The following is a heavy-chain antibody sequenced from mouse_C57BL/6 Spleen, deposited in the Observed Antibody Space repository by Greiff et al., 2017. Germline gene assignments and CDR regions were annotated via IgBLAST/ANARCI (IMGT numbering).Heavy chain of an antibody. CDR3: ARDATFCGNFLDY. V-gene: IGHV5-16*01. CDR2: INYDGSST. Sequence: EVQLVESEGGLVQPGSSMKLSCTASGFTFTDYYMPWVRQVPEKGLEWVAIINYDGSSTYYPDSLKSSFTISRENAKNTRYLQVSSLKSEDTDTSYCARDATFCGNFLDYWGQGTSVTVSS. CDR1: GFTFTDYY. J-gene: IGHJ2*02. D-gene: IGHD2-10*01.